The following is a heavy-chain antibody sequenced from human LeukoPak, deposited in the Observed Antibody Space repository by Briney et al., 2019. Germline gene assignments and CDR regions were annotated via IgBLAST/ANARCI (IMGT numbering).Heavy chain of an antibody. CDR1: GFTFSTFA. J-gene: IGHJ3*02. Sequence: PGGSLRLSCAASGFTFSTFAMSWVRQTPGKGLEWVSTIYDSGGRTSYADSVRGRFTISRDNSKNTLYLQMNSLRAEDTAVYYCARVYAVLNAFDIWGQGTMVTVSS. CDR3: ARVYAVLNAFDI. CDR2: IYDSGGRT. V-gene: IGHV3-23*01. D-gene: IGHD2-8*01.